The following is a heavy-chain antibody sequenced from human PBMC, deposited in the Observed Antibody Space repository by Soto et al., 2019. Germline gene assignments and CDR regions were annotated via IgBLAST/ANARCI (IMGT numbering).Heavy chain of an antibody. J-gene: IGHJ4*02. CDR3: ASLFGVVHDDY. CDR2: IYYSGST. D-gene: IGHD3-3*01. Sequence: SETLSLTCTVSGGSVSSGSYYWSWIRQPPGKGLEWIGYIYYSGSTNYTPSPTSRVTISVDTSKNQFSLKLSSVTAADTAVYYCASLFGVVHDDYWGQGTLVTVSS. CDR1: GGSVSSGSYY. V-gene: IGHV4-61*01.